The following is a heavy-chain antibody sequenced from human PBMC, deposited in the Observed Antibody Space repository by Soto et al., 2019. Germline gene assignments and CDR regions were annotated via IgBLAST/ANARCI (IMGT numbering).Heavy chain of an antibody. D-gene: IGHD2-8*01. Sequence: ASVKVSCKASGGTFSSYAISWVRQAPGQGLEWMGGIIPIFGTANYAQKFQGRVTITADESTSTAYMELSSLRSEDTAVYYCARNGLTPIYYYYGMDVWGQGTTVTVSS. V-gene: IGHV1-69*13. CDR3: ARNGLTPIYYYYGMDV. CDR1: GGTFSSYA. J-gene: IGHJ6*02. CDR2: IIPIFGTA.